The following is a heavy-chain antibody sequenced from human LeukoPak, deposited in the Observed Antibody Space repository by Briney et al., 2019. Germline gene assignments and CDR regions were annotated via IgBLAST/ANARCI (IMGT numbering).Heavy chain of an antibody. J-gene: IGHJ4*02. CDR2: INLNSGGT. CDR1: GYAFTGYY. V-gene: IGHV1-2*02. D-gene: IGHD1-1*01. Sequence: ASVKVSCKASGYAFTGYYMHWVRQAPGQGLEWMGWINLNSGGTNYAQKFQGRVTMTRDTSISTAYMELSRLRSDDTAVYYCAREPDNWNDDYWGQGTLVTVSS. CDR3: AREPDNWNDDY.